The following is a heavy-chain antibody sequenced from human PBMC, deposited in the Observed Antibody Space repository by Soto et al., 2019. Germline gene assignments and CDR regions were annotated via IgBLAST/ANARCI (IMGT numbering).Heavy chain of an antibody. CDR1: GGSFSGYH. D-gene: IGHD2-8*02. J-gene: IGHJ3*02. V-gene: IGHV4-34*01. CDR2: INHSGNT. Sequence: PSETLSLTCAVYGGSFSGYHWSWIRQPPGKGLEWIGEINHSGNTNYNPSLKSRVTISADTSKNQFSLHLRSVTAAGTAIFYCARRDVIVLPAAIFSDKGAGAFDIWGQGTMVTVSS. CDR3: ARRDVIVLPAAIFSDKGAGAFDI.